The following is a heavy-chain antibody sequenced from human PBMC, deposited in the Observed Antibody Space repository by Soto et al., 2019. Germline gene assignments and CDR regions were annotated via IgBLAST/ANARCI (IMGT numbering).Heavy chain of an antibody. CDR2: FDPEDGET. V-gene: IGHV1-24*01. J-gene: IGHJ4*02. D-gene: IGHD2-15*01. CDR1: GYTLTELS. CDR3: ATDRGFRGYCSGGSCYCL. Sequence: ASVKVSCKVSGYTLTELSMHWVRQAPGKGLEWMGGFDPEDGETIYAQKFQGRVTMTEDTSTDTAYMELSSLRSEDTAVYYCATDRGFRGYCSGGSCYCLWGQGTLVTVSS.